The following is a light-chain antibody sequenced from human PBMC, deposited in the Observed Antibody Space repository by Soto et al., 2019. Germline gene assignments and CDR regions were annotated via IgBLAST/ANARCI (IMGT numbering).Light chain of an antibody. J-gene: IGKJ1*01. CDR3: QQYNNWPPWT. CDR1: QRISND. V-gene: IGKV3-15*01. Sequence: EVLMTHSPATLSVSPGERVILSCSASQRISNDLAWYQQKAGQAPRLLIYDASTRATGIPARFSGSGSGTEFTLTISSLQSEDFAVYFCQQYNNWPPWTFGQGTKVDIK. CDR2: DAS.